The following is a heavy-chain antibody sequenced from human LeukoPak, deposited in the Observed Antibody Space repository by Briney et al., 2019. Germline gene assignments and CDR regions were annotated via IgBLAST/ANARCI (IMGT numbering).Heavy chain of an antibody. CDR1: GYTFTSYD. D-gene: IGHD3-3*01. CDR3: AKTGFLGVLTADYYMDV. CDR2: MNPNSGNT. V-gene: IGHV1-8*01. Sequence: ASVKVSCKASGYTFTSYDINWVRQATGQGLEWMGWMNPNSGNTGYAQKFQGRVTMTRNTSISTAYMELSSLRSEDTAVYYCAKTGFLGVLTADYYMDVGGKGPTVTVTS. J-gene: IGHJ6*03.